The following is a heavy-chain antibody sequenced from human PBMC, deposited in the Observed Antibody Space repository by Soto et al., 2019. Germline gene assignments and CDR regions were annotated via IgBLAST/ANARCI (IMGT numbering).Heavy chain of an antibody. D-gene: IGHD4-17*01. CDR3: ARDKDGDYGGYLYFDL. CDR1: GFTFSSYW. J-gene: IGHJ2*01. CDR2: IKQGGTEE. V-gene: IGHV3-7*03. Sequence: EVQLVESGGGLVQPGGSLRLSCAASGFTFSSYWMSWVRLAPGRGLEWVANIKQGGTEEYYVDSVKGRFTISRDNARNSLYLQMNSLRAEDTAVYYCARDKDGDYGGYLYFDLWGRGALVSVSS.